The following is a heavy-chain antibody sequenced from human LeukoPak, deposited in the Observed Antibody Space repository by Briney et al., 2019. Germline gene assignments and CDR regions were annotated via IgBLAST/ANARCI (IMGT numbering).Heavy chain of an antibody. D-gene: IGHD2-2*01. CDR3: ARGYATAFDS. CDR1: GFTFSTYN. J-gene: IGHJ4*02. CDR2: ISSSGTYI. V-gene: IGHV3-21*01. Sequence: GGSLRLSCAASGFTFSTYNMNWVRQAPGKGLAWVSSISSSGTYIYYADSVKGRFTISRDNAKNSLYLHMNSLRAEDTAVFYCARGYATAFDSWGQGALVTVSS.